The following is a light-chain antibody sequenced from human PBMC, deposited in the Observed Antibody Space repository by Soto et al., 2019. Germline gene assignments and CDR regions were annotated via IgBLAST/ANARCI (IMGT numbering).Light chain of an antibody. V-gene: IGLV1-44*01. CDR1: SSNIGSNT. CDR2: SNN. CDR3: AAWDASMYAPYVL. Sequence: QSVLTQPPSASGTPGQRVTISCSGSSSNIGSNTVNWYQQLPGTAPKLLIYSNNQRPSGVPDRFSGSKSGTSASLAISGLQSEDEAVYFFAAWDASMYAPYVLLGGGNKVTV. J-gene: IGLJ2*01.